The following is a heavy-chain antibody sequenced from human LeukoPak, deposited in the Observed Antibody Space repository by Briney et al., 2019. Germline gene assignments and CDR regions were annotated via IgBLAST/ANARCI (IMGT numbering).Heavy chain of an antibody. CDR1: GGTFSSYA. CDR3: ARESSVERTFDY. J-gene: IGHJ4*02. CDR2: IIPIFGTA. V-gene: IGHV1-69*13. D-gene: IGHD5-24*01. Sequence: SVKVSCKASGGTFSSYAISWVRQAPGQGLEWMGGIIPIFGTANYAQKFQGRVTITADESTSTAYMELSSLRSEDTAVHYCARESSVERTFDYWGQGTLVTVSS.